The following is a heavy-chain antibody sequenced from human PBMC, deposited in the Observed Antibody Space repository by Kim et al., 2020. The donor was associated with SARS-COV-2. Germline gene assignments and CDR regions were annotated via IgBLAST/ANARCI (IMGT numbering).Heavy chain of an antibody. CDR3: ASGGSSGYHFGY. CDR2: INHSGST. Sequence: SETLSLTCAVYGGSFSGYYWSWIRQPPGKGLEWIGEINHSGSTNYNPSLKSRVTISVDTSKNQFSLKLSSVTAADTAVYYCASGGSSGYHFGYWGQGTMVTVSS. J-gene: IGHJ4*02. V-gene: IGHV4-34*01. CDR1: GGSFSGYY. D-gene: IGHD3-22*01.